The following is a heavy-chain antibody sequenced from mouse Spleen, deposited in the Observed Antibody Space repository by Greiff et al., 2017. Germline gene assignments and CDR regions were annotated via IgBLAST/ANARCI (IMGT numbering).Heavy chain of an antibody. CDR2: ISYSGST. Sequence: EVQLVESGPSLVKPSQTLSLTCSVTGDSITSGYWNWIRKFPGNKLEYMGYISYSGSTYYNPSLKSRISITRDTSKNQYYLQLNSVTTEDTATYYCARLYYGYDLWYFDVWGAGTTVTVSS. V-gene: IGHV3-8*02. D-gene: IGHD2-2*01. CDR1: GDSITSGY. CDR3: ARLYYGYDLWYFDV. J-gene: IGHJ1*01.